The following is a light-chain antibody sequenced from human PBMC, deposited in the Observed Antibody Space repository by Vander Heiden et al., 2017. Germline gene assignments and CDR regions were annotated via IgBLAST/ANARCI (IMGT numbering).Light chain of an antibody. Sequence: DIQMTQSPSSVSSSVGDRATIPCLASQGISSWLAWYQQKPGKAPKLLVYAASSLHSGVTSRFSGSGSGTDFTLNISSLQPEDCATYYCQQANSFPQGWTFGQGTKVEIK. V-gene: IGKV1-12*01. J-gene: IGKJ1*01. CDR1: QGISSW. CDR2: AAS. CDR3: QQANSFPQGWT.